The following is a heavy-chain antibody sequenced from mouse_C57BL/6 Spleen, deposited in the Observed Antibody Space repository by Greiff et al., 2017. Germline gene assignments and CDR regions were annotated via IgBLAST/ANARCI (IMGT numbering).Heavy chain of an antibody. J-gene: IGHJ3*01. CDR3: ARGYDYDGYQAWFAY. CDR1: GYTFTSYW. V-gene: IGHV1-64*01. D-gene: IGHD2-4*01. CDR2: IHPKSGST. Sequence: VQLQQPGAELVKPGASVKLSCKASGYTFTSYWMHWVKQRPGQGLEWIGMIHPKSGSTNYNEKFKSKATLTVDKYSSTAYMQLSSLTSEDSAVXYCARGYDYDGYQAWFAYWGQGTLVTVSA.